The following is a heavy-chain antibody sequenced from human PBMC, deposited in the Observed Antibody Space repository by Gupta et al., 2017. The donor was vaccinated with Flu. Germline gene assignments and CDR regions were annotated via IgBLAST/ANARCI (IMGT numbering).Heavy chain of an antibody. CDR2: FNVEDGEI. D-gene: IGHD2-2*01. Sequence: QVQLVQSGAEVKQPGASVKFSCQVSGISLNKLDMNWVRQAPGGGLEWMGGFNVEDGEISYAQGFQGRVTMTEDTSTDTAYMDLRNLRSEDTAVYYCATDPGLPVKSFNVWGQGTMVTVSS. J-gene: IGHJ3*01. CDR1: GISLNKLD. CDR3: ATDPGLPVKSFNV. V-gene: IGHV1-24*01.